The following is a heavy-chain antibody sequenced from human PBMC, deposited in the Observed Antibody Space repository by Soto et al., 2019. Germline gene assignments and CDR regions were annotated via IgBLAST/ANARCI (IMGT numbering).Heavy chain of an antibody. J-gene: IGHJ6*02. D-gene: IGHD6-13*01. CDR3: ARDPRSYSSSWYGESYGMDV. CDR1: GYTFTGYY. V-gene: IGHV1-2*04. CDR2: INPNSGGT. Sequence: QVQLVQSGAEVKKPGASVKVSCKASGYTFTGYYMHWVRQAPGQGLEWMGWINPNSGGTNYAQKFQGWVNMTRDTSISTAYMELSRLRSDDTAVYYCARDPRSYSSSWYGESYGMDVWGQGTTVTVSS.